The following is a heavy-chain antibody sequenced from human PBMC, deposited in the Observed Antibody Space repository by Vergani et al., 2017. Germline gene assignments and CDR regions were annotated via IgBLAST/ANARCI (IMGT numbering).Heavy chain of an antibody. CDR2: ISAYNGNT. D-gene: IGHD2-21*01. Sequence: QVQLVQSGAEVKKPGASVKVSCKASGYTFTSYGISWVRQAPGQGLEWMGWISAYNGNTNYAQKLQGRVTMTTDTSTSTAYMELRSLRSEDTAVYYCARSSYCGGDCFSYYFDYWGQGTLVTVSS. CDR3: ARSSYCGGDCFSYYFDY. J-gene: IGHJ4*02. CDR1: GYTFTSYG. V-gene: IGHV1-18*01.